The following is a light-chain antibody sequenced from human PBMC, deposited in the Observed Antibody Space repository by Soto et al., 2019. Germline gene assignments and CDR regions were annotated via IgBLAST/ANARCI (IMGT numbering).Light chain of an antibody. Sequence: DIVMTQSPDSLAVSLGERATIICKSSQSVLYSSNNKNYLAWYQQKPGQPPKLLIYWASTRESGVPDRFSGSGSGTDFTLTISSLQAEDVAVYYCQQYYSSPGTFGQGTKVEIK. V-gene: IGKV4-1*01. CDR2: WAS. CDR1: QSVLYSSNNKNY. CDR3: QQYYSSPGT. J-gene: IGKJ1*01.